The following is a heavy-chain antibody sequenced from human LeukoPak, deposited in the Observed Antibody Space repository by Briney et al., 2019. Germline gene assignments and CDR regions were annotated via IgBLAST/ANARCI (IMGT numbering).Heavy chain of an antibody. CDR3: AKGGKWDVTPFDY. J-gene: IGHJ4*02. D-gene: IGHD1-26*01. CDR2: ISGGGGST. V-gene: IGHV3-23*01. CDR1: GFTFSTYA. Sequence: GGSLRLSCAASGFTFSTYAMSWVRQAPGKGREWVSTISGGGGSTYYADSVKGRFTISRDNSKNTLYLQGNSLRAEDTAVYYCAKGGKWDVTPFDYWGQGTLVTVSS.